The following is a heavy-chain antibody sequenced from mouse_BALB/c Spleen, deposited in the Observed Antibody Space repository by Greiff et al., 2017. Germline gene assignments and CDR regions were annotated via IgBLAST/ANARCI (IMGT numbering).Heavy chain of an antibody. CDR3: AREGITSPYWYFDV. Sequence: EVMLVESGGGLVQPGGSRKLSCAASGFTFSSFGMHWVRQAPEKGLEWVAYISSGSSTIYYADTVKGRFTISRDNPKNTLFLQMTSLRSEDTAMYYCAREGITSPYWYFDVWGAGTTVTVSS. CDR1: GFTFSSFG. D-gene: IGHD2-4*01. CDR2: ISSGSSTI. J-gene: IGHJ1*01. V-gene: IGHV5-17*02.